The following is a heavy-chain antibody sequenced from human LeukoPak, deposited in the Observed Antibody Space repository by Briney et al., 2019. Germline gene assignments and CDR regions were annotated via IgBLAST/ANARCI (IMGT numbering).Heavy chain of an antibody. V-gene: IGHV3-30-3*01. CDR3: ARGPEHNWTPFDY. D-gene: IGHD1-20*01. Sequence: PGGSLRLSCAASGFTFSSYAMPWVRQAPGKGLEWVAVISYDGSNKYYADSVKGRFTISKDNSKNTLYLQMNSLRAEDTAVYYCARGPEHNWTPFDYWGQGTLVTVSS. J-gene: IGHJ4*02. CDR2: ISYDGSNK. CDR1: GFTFSSYA.